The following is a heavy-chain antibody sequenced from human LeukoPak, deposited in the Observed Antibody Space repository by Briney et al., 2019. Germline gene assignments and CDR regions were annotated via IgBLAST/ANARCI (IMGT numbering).Heavy chain of an antibody. CDR2: MSGSGGSGT. V-gene: IGHV3-23*01. Sequence: GGSLGLSCAASGFTFSTFAMSWVRQAPGKGLERVSVMSGSGGSGTYYADSVKGRFTISRDNSKNTLFLEMNSLRAEDTALYVCAKGYYGGSATHFDSWGQGVMVTVSS. J-gene: IGHJ4*02. CDR3: AKGYYGGSATHFDS. CDR1: GFTFSTFA. D-gene: IGHD4-23*01.